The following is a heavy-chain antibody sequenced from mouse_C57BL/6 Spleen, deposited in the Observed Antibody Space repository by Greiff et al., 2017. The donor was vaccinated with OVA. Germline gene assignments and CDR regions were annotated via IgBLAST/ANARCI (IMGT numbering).Heavy chain of an antibody. CDR1: GFTFSDYY. CDR3: ARQEGTGTFDY. Sequence: EVKVVESGGGLVQPGGSLKLSCAASGFTFSDYYMYWVRQTPEKRLEWVAYISNGGGSTYYPDTVKGRFTISRDNAKNTLYLQMSRLKSEDTAMYYCARQEGTGTFDYWGQGTTLTVSS. J-gene: IGHJ2*01. V-gene: IGHV5-12*01. CDR2: ISNGGGST. D-gene: IGHD4-1*01.